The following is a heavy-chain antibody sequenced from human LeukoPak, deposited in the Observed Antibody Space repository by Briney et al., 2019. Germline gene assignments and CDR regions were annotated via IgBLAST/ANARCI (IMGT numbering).Heavy chain of an antibody. V-gene: IGHV3-7*03. J-gene: IGHJ4*02. CDR3: AVSARVERVWHYFNY. CDR2: VKQDGFEK. CDR1: GFTFNTYW. Sequence: GGSLRLSCAASGFTFNTYWMSWVRQAPGKGLEWVASVKQDGFEKNYVDSVKGRFTISRDNAKNSLFLQMNSLRAEDTAVYYCAVSARVERVWHYFNYWGQGTLVTVSS. D-gene: IGHD6-6*01.